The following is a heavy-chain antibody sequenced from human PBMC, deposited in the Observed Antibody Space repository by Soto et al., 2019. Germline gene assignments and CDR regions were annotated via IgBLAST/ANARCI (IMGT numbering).Heavy chain of an antibody. D-gene: IGHD3-9*01. CDR2: VNPNSGDT. V-gene: IGHV1-8*01. Sequence: QVPLVQSGAEVKKPGASVKVSCKASGYTFSSYDITWVRQAAGQGLEWMGWVNPNSGDTDYAQKVQGRVTMTRDTSRRTAYMELSSLRSEDSAVYYCARKGFLDWFLDFWGQGTLVTVSS. J-gene: IGHJ4*02. CDR3: ARKGFLDWFLDF. CDR1: GYTFSSYD.